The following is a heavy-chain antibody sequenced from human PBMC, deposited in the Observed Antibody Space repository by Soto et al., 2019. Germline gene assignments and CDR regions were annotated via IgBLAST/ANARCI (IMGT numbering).Heavy chain of an antibody. D-gene: IGHD1-7*01. Sequence: HPGGSLRLSCAASGFTFSGSAMHWVRQASGKGLEWVGRIRSKANSYATAYAASVKGRFTISRDDSKNTAYLQMNSLKTEDTAVYYCTPIYDNWNYLYYFDYWGQGTLVTVSS. CDR1: GFTFSGSA. V-gene: IGHV3-73*01. J-gene: IGHJ4*02. CDR2: IRSKANSYAT. CDR3: TPIYDNWNYLYYFDY.